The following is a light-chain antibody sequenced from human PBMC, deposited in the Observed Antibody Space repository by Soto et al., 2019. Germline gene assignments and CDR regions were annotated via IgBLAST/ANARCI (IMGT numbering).Light chain of an antibody. CDR2: EVS. Sequence: QSVLTQPASVSGSPGQSITISCTGTSSDTAGYNYVSWYQQHPGKAPKLMIYEVSNRPSGVSNRFSGSQSGNTASLTISGLQADDEADYFCASNTPTWVFGGGTKLTVL. CDR3: ASNTPTWV. CDR1: SSDTAGYNY. V-gene: IGLV2-14*01. J-gene: IGLJ3*02.